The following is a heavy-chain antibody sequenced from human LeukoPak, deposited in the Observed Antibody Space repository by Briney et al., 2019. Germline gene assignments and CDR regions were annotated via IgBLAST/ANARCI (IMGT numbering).Heavy chain of an antibody. Sequence: GGSLKISCQGSGYTFGSNWIAWVRQMPGKGLELMGIIFPADSDTRLSPSFQGQVTISVDKSISTAYLQWSSLKASDTAMYYCARSPLYQSFDYWGQGTLVTVSS. D-gene: IGHD2-8*01. J-gene: IGHJ4*02. CDR1: GYTFGSNW. CDR3: ARSPLYQSFDY. V-gene: IGHV5-51*01. CDR2: IFPADSDT.